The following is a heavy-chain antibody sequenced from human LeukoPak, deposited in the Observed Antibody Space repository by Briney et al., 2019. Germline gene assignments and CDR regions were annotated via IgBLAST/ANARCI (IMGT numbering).Heavy chain of an antibody. V-gene: IGHV3-23*01. D-gene: IGHD6-19*01. CDR2: ISGSGGST. Sequence: GSLRLSCAASGFAFSSYGMSWVRQAPGKGLEWVSAISGSGGSTYYADSVKGRFTISRDNSKNTLYLQMNSLRAEDTAVYYCAKDRRGSGWYGGFDSWGQGTLVTVSS. CDR3: AKDRRGSGWYGGFDS. J-gene: IGHJ4*02. CDR1: GFAFSSYG.